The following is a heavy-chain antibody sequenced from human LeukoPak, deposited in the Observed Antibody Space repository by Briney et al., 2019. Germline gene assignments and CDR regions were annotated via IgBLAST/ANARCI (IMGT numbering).Heavy chain of an antibody. CDR3: AKDLVMDCSSTSCPFDY. V-gene: IGHV3-23*01. CDR1: GFTFSSYA. J-gene: IGHJ4*02. D-gene: IGHD2-2*01. Sequence: GGSLRLSCAASGFTFSSYAMSWVRHAPGKGLGWVSAISGSGGSTYYADSVKGRFTISRDNSKNTLYLQMNSLRAEDTAVYYCAKDLVMDCSSTSCPFDYWGQGTLVTVSS. CDR2: ISGSGGST.